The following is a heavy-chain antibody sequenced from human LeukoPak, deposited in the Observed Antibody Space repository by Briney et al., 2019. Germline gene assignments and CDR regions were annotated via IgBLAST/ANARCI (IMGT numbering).Heavy chain of an antibody. D-gene: IGHD3-3*01. J-gene: IGHJ4*02. V-gene: IGHV4-4*07. Sequence: SETLSLTCTVSGGSTSNYFCTWLRQSAGKGLEWIGRIHTSGSTNYNPSLKSRVSMSVDTSKNQYSLKLSSVTAADTAVYYCARDPEGHGYYFDYWGQGALVTVSS. CDR3: ARDPEGHGYYFDY. CDR1: GGSTSNYF. CDR2: IHTSGST.